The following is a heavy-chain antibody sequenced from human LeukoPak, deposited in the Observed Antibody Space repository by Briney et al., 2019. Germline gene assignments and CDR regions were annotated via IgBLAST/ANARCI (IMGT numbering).Heavy chain of an antibody. J-gene: IGHJ4*02. CDR3: AKGVRYGSGSPNLYYFEY. V-gene: IGHV3-33*06. Sequence: PGGCLRLSCAASGFTFSSYGMHWVRQAPGKGLEWVAVIWYDGSNKYYAYSVKGRFTISRDNSKNTLYMQMNSVRAEETAVYYCAKGVRYGSGSPNLYYFEYWGQGTLVTVSS. CDR1: GFTFSSYG. CDR2: IWYDGSNK. D-gene: IGHD3-10*01.